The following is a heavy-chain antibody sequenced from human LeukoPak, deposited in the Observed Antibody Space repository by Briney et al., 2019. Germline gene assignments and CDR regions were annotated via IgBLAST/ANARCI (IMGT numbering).Heavy chain of an antibody. V-gene: IGHV4-31*03. Sequence: PSETLSLTCSVSGGSISSGGYYWSWIRQHPGKGLEWIGYIYYSGSTYYNPSLKSRVTISGDTSMNQFSLMLSSVTAADTAVYYCARGMYYDILTGYSNWGQGTLVTVSS. J-gene: IGHJ4*02. CDR3: ARGMYYDILTGYSN. CDR2: IYYSGST. CDR1: GGSISSGGYY. D-gene: IGHD3-9*01.